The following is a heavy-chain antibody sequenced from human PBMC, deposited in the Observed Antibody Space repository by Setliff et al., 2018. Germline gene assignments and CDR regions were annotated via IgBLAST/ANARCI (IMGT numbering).Heavy chain of an antibody. V-gene: IGHV4-59*02. CDR3: ARGRNIEARLLDS. D-gene: IGHD6-6*01. Sequence: SETLSLTCNVSGASVSSHYWDWIRQPPGKGLEWIGFISYSGITTYNVSLKSRVSISVDTSKNQLSLTLSSVTAADTAVYYCARGRNIEARLLDSWGQGNLVTVSS. J-gene: IGHJ4*02. CDR2: ISYSGIT. CDR1: GASVSSHY.